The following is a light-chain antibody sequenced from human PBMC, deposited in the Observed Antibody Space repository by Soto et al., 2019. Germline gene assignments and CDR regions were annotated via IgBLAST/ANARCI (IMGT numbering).Light chain of an antibody. Sequence: QSVLTQPPSVSAAPGQKVTISCSGSSSNIGSNYVSWYQQLPGTAPKLLIYENYKRPSGIPDRFSGSKSGTSATLGITGLQTGDEADYYCGTWDSSLSAVLFGGGTKVTVL. J-gene: IGLJ2*01. CDR3: GTWDSSLSAVL. V-gene: IGLV1-51*01. CDR1: SSNIGSNY. CDR2: ENY.